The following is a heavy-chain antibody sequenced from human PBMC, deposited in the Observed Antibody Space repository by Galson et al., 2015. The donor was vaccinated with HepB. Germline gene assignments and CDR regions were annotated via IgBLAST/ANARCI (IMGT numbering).Heavy chain of an antibody. V-gene: IGHV3-48*02. D-gene: IGHD6-19*01. Sequence: SLRLSCAASGFTFSSYSMNWVRQAPGKGLEWVSYISSSSSTIYYADSVKGRFTISRDNAKNSLYLQMNSLRDEDTAVYYCARVASIGGGWYLGSLDYYGMDVWGQGTTVTVSS. CDR1: GFTFSSYS. J-gene: IGHJ6*02. CDR3: ARVASIGGGWYLGSLDYYGMDV. CDR2: ISSSSSTI.